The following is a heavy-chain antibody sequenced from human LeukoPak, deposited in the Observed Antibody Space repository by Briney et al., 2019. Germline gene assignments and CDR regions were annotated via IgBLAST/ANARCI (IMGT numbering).Heavy chain of an antibody. CDR3: ARGGLARRYYYYMDV. V-gene: IGHV3-48*01. CDR2: ISSSSSTI. CDR1: GFTFSSYS. J-gene: IGHJ6*03. Sequence: GGSLRLSCAASGFTFSSYSMNWVRQAPGKGLEWVSYISSSSSTIYYADSVKGRFTISRDNAKNSLYLQMNSLRAEDTAVYYCARGGLARRYYYYMDVWGKGTTVTVSS. D-gene: IGHD6-6*01.